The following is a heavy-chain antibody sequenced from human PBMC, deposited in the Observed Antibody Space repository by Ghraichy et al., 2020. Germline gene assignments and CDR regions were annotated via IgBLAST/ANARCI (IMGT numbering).Heavy chain of an antibody. V-gene: IGHV3-23*01. CDR1: KFSLSSYD. CDR3: ARATGYSYGKSALDY. CDR2: ITGSGGTT. Sequence: GGSLRLSCAACKFSLSSYDMSGVRQSPGKGLDWVSGITGSGGTTKSADSVKGRFTISRDNSKNMLYLQMNSLRAEDTAVYYCARATGYSYGKSALDYWGQGTLVTVSS. D-gene: IGHD5-18*01. J-gene: IGHJ4*02.